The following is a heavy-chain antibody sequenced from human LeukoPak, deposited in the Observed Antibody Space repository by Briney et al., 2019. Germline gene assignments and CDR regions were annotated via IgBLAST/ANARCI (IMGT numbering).Heavy chain of an antibody. CDR3: ARDSVPAAIGWDY. V-gene: IGHV4-34*01. D-gene: IGHD2-2*01. J-gene: IGHJ4*01. CDR1: GGSFSGYY. CDR2: INHSGST. Sequence: SETLSLTCAVYGGSFSGYYWSWIRQPPGKGLEWIGEINHSGSTNYNPSLKSRVTISVDTSKNQFSLKLSSVTAADTAVYYCARDSVPAAIGWDYWGHGTLVTVSS.